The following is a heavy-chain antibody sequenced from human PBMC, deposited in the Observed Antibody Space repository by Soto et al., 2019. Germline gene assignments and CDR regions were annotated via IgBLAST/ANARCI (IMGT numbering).Heavy chain of an antibody. V-gene: IGHV4-61*01. CDR1: GGSVSSGSYY. J-gene: IGHJ4*02. Sequence: QVQLQESGPGLVKPSETLSLTCTVSGGSVSSGSYYWSWIRQLPGKGLEWIGYIYYSGSTNYNPSLKSRVTISVDTSKNQFSLKLSSVTAADTAVYYCARVTSDTDFDYWGQGTLVTVSS. CDR3: ARVTSDTDFDY. CDR2: IYYSGST.